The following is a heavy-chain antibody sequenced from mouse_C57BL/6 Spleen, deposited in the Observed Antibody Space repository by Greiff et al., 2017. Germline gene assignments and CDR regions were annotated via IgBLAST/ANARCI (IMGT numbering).Heavy chain of an antibody. CDR2: INPYNGGA. Sequence: VQLQQSGPVLVKPGASVKMSCKASGYTFTDYYMNWVKQSHGKSLEWIGVINPYNGGASYNQKFKGKATLTVNKSSSTAYMELNSLTSEYSAVYYCARSDGYSYYFDYWGQGTTLTVSS. CDR3: ARSDGYSYYFDY. J-gene: IGHJ2*01. D-gene: IGHD2-3*01. CDR1: GYTFTDYY. V-gene: IGHV1-19*01.